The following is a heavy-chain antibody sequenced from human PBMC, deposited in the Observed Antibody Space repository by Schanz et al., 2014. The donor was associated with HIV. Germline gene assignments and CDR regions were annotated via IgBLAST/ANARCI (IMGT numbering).Heavy chain of an antibody. D-gene: IGHD4-4*01. V-gene: IGHV3-33*08. CDR1: GFTFDNYV. Sequence: QVRLVESGGGVVQPGRSLRLSCAASGFTFDNYVMHWVRQAPGKGLEWVAIIWFDGSNKYYADSVRGRFTISRDNSKNTLYLQMNSLRAEDTAVYYCARDRLHPGNGMDVWGQGTTVTVSS. J-gene: IGHJ6*02. CDR3: ARDRLHPGNGMDV. CDR2: IWFDGSNK.